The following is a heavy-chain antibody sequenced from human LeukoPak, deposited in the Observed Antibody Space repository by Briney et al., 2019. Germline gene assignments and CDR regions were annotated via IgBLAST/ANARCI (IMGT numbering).Heavy chain of an antibody. V-gene: IGHV3-30*04. Sequence: GGSLRLSCAASGFAFSSYAMHWVRQAPDKGLEWVAVISYDGTDKYYADSVKGRFTISRDNPKNMLYLQMNSLRAEDTAVYFCARDQPYFDSWGQGTLVTVSS. CDR1: GFAFSSYA. CDR3: ARDQPYFDS. J-gene: IGHJ4*02. CDR2: ISYDGTDK.